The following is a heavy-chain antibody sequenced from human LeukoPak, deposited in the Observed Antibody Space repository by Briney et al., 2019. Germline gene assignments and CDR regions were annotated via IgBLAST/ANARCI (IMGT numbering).Heavy chain of an antibody. D-gene: IGHD3-10*01. V-gene: IGHV3-74*01. CDR3: ARSQVWFGESEGYFDY. Sequence: PGGSLRLSCAASGFTFSSYWRHWVRQAPGKGPVWVSRTNSDGSSTSYADSVKGRFTISRDNAKNTLYLQMNSLRAEATAVYYCARSQVWFGESEGYFDYWGQGTLVTVSS. CDR1: GFTFSSYW. J-gene: IGHJ4*02. CDR2: TNSDGSST.